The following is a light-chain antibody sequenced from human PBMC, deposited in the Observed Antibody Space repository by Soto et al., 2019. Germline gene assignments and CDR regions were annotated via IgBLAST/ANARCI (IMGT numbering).Light chain of an antibody. Sequence: QSVLTRPASVSGSPGQSITISCTGTSSDVGNYNLVSWYQQHPGKAPKLMIYEGSKRPSGVSNRFSGSKSGNTASLTISILQAEDEADYYCCSYAGSSTYVFGTGTQLTVL. CDR1: SSDVGNYNL. J-gene: IGLJ7*01. CDR3: CSYAGSSTYV. V-gene: IGLV2-23*01. CDR2: EGS.